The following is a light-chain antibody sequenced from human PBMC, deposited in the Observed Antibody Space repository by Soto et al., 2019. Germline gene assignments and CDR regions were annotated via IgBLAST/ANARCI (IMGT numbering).Light chain of an antibody. J-gene: IGKJ1*01. Sequence: DIVLTQSPGTLSLSPGEIASRSCRASQSVSSGHLAWYQQKPGQAPRLLIYGASSRATGIPDRFSGSGSGTDFTLTISRLEPEDYAVYYCQQYGHSLWTFGQGTKVDIK. CDR3: QQYGHSLWT. CDR1: QSVSSGH. CDR2: GAS. V-gene: IGKV3-20*01.